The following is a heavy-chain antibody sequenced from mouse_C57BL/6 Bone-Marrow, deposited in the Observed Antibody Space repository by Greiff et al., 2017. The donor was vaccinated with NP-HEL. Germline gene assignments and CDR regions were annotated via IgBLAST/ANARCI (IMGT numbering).Heavy chain of an antibody. J-gene: IGHJ2*01. D-gene: IGHD2-4*01. Sequence: QVQLKQPGAELVMPGASVKLSCKASGYTFTSYWMHWVKQRPGQGLAWIGEIDPSDSSPHYNQKFKGKSTLTVDKSSSTAYMQLRSLTSEDSAVYYCARNPPIYYDYAFDYWGQGTTLTVSS. CDR2: IDPSDSSP. CDR1: GYTFTSYW. V-gene: IGHV1-69*01. CDR3: ARNPPIYYDYAFDY.